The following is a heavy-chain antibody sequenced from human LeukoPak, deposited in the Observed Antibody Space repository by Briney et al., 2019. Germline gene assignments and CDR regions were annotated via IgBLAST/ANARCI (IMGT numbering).Heavy chain of an antibody. Sequence: GESLKISCVASGFTFSGSAMNWVRQAPGKGLEWVGRIKTKIDGGTTDYAAPVKGRFTISRDDSKNTLYLQMNSLKTEDTAVYYCTTQYFDYWSQGTLVTVSS. V-gene: IGHV3-15*01. CDR2: IKTKIDGGTT. CDR1: GFTFSGSA. J-gene: IGHJ4*02. CDR3: TTQYFDY.